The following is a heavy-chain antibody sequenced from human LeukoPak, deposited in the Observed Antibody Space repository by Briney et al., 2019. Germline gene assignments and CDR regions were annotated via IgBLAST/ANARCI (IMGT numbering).Heavy chain of an antibody. J-gene: IGHJ4*02. Sequence: PGGSLRLSCSASGFTFNSHAMHWVRQAPGKGLGYVSDMSSNGGTTYYADSVKGRFTISRDNSKNTLYLQMSSLRAEDTAMYYCVKDRDSSFWFFDYWGQGTLVTVSS. CDR3: VKDRDSSFWFFDY. D-gene: IGHD2-2*01. V-gene: IGHV3-64D*09. CDR1: GFTFNSHA. CDR2: MSSNGGTT.